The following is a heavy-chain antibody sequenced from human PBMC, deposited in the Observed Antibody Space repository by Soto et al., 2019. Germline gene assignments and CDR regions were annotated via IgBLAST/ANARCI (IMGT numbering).Heavy chain of an antibody. V-gene: IGHV4-34*01. J-gene: IGHJ4*02. Sequence: QVQLQQWGAGLLKPSETLSLTCAVYGGSFSGYYWSWIRQPPGKGLEWIGEINHSGSTNYNPSLKRRVTISVDTSKNQFSLKLSSVTAADTAVYYCARGGSIAAAGRFDYWGQGTLVTVSS. D-gene: IGHD6-13*01. CDR3: ARGGSIAAAGRFDY. CDR1: GGSFSGYY. CDR2: INHSGST.